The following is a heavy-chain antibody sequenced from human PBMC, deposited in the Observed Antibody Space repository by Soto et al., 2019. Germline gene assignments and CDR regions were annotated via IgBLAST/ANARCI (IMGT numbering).Heavy chain of an antibody. CDR1: GYTFTSYA. J-gene: IGHJ6*02. V-gene: IGHV1-3*01. Sequence: GASVRVSCKASGYTFTSYAMHWVRQAPGQRLEWMGWINAGNGNTKYSQKFQGRATITRDTSASTAYMELSSLRSEDTAVYYCARDRGYCSGGSCYSDPSVDYYGMDVWGQGTTVTVSS. CDR2: INAGNGNT. CDR3: ARDRGYCSGGSCYSDPSVDYYGMDV. D-gene: IGHD2-15*01.